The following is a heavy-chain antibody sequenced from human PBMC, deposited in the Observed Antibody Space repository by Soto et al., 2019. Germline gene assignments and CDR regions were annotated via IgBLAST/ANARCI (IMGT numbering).Heavy chain of an antibody. Sequence: KVSCKASGYTFTSYGISWVRQAPGQGLEWMGWISAYNGNTNYAQKLQGRVTMTTDTSTSTAYMELRSLRSDDTAVYYCARENRYCSGGSCYSPRYYYGMDVWGQGTTVTVSS. CDR2: ISAYNGNT. CDR3: ARENRYCSGGSCYSPRYYYGMDV. CDR1: GYTFTSYG. J-gene: IGHJ6*02. D-gene: IGHD2-15*01. V-gene: IGHV1-18*01.